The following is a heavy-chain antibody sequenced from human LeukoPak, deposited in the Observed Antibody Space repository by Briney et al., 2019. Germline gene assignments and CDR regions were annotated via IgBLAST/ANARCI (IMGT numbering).Heavy chain of an antibody. J-gene: IGHJ3*01. CDR3: ARGGLAQAFDV. CDR2: MYFIGTT. Sequence: SETLFLTCNVSGVSITSDGQYWSWIRQHPGKGLEWIGYMYFIGTTNYNPSLRSRLTISMDMSANQFSLKLNSVTAADTAVYYCARGGLAQAFDVWGQGTLVTVAS. D-gene: IGHD3-16*01. CDR1: GVSITSDGQY. V-gene: IGHV4-31*03.